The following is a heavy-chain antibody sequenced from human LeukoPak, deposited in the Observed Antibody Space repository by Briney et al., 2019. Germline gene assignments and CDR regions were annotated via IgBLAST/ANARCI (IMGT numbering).Heavy chain of an antibody. CDR3: AKDPSVLMVYAMGGWDY. Sequence: PGGSLRLSCAASGFTFSSYGMHWVRQAPGKGLEWVAFIRYDGSNKYYADSVKGRFTISRDNSKNTLYLQMNSLRAEDTAVYYCAKDPSVLMVYAMGGWDYWGQGTLVTVSS. V-gene: IGHV3-30*02. J-gene: IGHJ4*02. D-gene: IGHD2-8*01. CDR1: GFTFSSYG. CDR2: IRYDGSNK.